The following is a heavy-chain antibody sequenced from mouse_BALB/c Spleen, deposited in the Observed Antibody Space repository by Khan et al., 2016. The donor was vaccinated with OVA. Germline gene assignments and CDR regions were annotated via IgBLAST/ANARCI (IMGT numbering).Heavy chain of an antibody. CDR2: IWGDGST. CDR3: ARYKYVRAWFAY. CDR1: GFSLTSYG. J-gene: IGHJ3*01. Sequence: VQLQQSGPGLVAPSQSLSITCTVSGFSLTSYGVGWVRQPPGKGLEWLGVIWGDGSTNYHSALISRLGISKDNSKSQVFLQLNSLQTDDTAPYLCARYKYVRAWFAYWGQGTLVTVSA. D-gene: IGHD2-14*01. V-gene: IGHV2-3*01.